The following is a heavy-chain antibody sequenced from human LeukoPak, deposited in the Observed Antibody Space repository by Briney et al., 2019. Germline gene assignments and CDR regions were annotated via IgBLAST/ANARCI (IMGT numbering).Heavy chain of an antibody. D-gene: IGHD6-13*01. CDR2: INHSGST. CDR3: ARGRGSSSWIDC. Sequence: PSETLSLTCAVYGGSFSGYYWSWIRQPPGKGLEWIGEINHSGSTNYNPSLKSRVTISVDTSKNQFSLKLSSVTAADTAVYYCARGRGSSSWIDCWGQGTLVTVSS. V-gene: IGHV4-34*01. J-gene: IGHJ4*02. CDR1: GGSFSGYY.